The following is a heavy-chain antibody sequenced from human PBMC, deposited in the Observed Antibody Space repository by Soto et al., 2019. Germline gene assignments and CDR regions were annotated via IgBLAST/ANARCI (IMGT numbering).Heavy chain of an antibody. D-gene: IGHD3-10*01. CDR2: IYYSGST. Sequence: SETLSLTCSVSGGSMSNYYWIWIRQPPGKGLEWIGYIYYSGSTNYNPSLKSRVTISVDTSKNQFPLKLSSVTAADTAVYYCARAYGSGSYYNGGYYYYMDVWGKGTTVTVSS. J-gene: IGHJ6*03. V-gene: IGHV4-59*01. CDR3: ARAYGSGSYYNGGYYYYMDV. CDR1: GGSMSNYY.